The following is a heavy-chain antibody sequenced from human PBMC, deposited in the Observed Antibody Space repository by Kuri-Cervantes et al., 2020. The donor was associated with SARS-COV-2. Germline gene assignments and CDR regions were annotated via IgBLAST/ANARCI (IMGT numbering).Heavy chain of an antibody. Sequence: GESLKISCATSGFTFTAYGMHWVRQAPGKGLEWVAFIRNDGSNKNYADSVKGRVTISRDNSKNTLFLQMNSLRAEDTAVYYCARDLVGALYYFDYWGQGTLVTVSS. J-gene: IGHJ4*02. CDR3: ARDLVGALYYFDY. V-gene: IGHV3-30*02. D-gene: IGHD1-26*01. CDR1: GFTFTAYG. CDR2: IRNDGSNK.